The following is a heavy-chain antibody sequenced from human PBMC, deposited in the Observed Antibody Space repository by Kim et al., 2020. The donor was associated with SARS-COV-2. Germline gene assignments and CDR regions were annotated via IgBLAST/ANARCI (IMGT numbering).Heavy chain of an antibody. CDR1: GFTFSSYS. CDR2: ISSSSSYI. Sequence: GGSLRLSCAASGFTFSSYSMNWVRQAPGKGLEWVSSISSSSSYIYYADSVKGRFTISRDNAKNSLYLQMNSLRAEDTAVYYCARDESSSWYLGLDYWGQGTLVTVSS. D-gene: IGHD6-13*01. V-gene: IGHV3-21*01. CDR3: ARDESSSWYLGLDY. J-gene: IGHJ4*02.